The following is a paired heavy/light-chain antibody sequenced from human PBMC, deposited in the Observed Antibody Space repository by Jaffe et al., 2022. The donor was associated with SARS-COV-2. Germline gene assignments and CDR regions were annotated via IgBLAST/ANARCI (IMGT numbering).Light chain of an antibody. CDR1: QSVLYSSNNKNY. J-gene: IGKJ3*01. V-gene: IGKV4-1*01. CDR3: QQYYYNPPFT. Sequence: DIVMTQSPDSLAVSLGERATINCKSSQSVLYSSNNKNYLAWYQQKPGQPPKLLIYWASARESGVPDRFSGSGSGTDFTLTISSLQAEDVAVYYCQQYYYNPPFTFGPGTKVDI. CDR2: WAS.
Heavy chain of an antibody. Sequence: EVHLVESGGVVVQPGGSLRLSCAASGFTFDDFGMHWVRQVPGKGLEWVSVISWDGVTTYYAESVKGRFTISRDNSKNSLYLQMNSLRTEDTALYYCAKGGMRTIMYYFDYWGQGTLVTVSS. V-gene: IGHV3-43*01. J-gene: IGHJ4*02. D-gene: IGHD1-1*01. CDR1: GFTFDDFG. CDR2: ISWDGVTT. CDR3: AKGGMRTIMYYFDY.